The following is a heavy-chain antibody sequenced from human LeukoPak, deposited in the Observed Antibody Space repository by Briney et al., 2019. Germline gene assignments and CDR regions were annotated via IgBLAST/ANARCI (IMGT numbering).Heavy chain of an antibody. J-gene: IGHJ3*02. D-gene: IGHD3-22*01. CDR2: MNPNSGNT. V-gene: IGHV1-8*01. Sequence: ASVKVSCKASGYTFARYGIYWVRQATGQGLEWMGWMNPNSGNTGYAQKFQGRVTMTRNTSISTAYMELSSLRSKDTAVYYCARGSYYDSKLRAAFDIWGQGTMVTVSS. CDR3: ARGSYYDSKLRAAFDI. CDR1: GYTFARYG.